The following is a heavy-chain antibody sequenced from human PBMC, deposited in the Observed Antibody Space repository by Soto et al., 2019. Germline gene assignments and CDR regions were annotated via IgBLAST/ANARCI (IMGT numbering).Heavy chain of an antibody. Sequence: SETLSLTCTVSGGSISSEGYYWSWFRQLPGKGLEWIGDIYYSGTTYHNPSLRSRLTISGDASKNQFSLKLSSVTDADTALYCCARGGGYSYGPYYFDYGGQGTLVTVSS. CDR1: GGSISSEGYY. CDR2: IYYSGTT. J-gene: IGHJ4*02. V-gene: IGHV4-31*03. D-gene: IGHD5-18*01. CDR3: ARGGGYSYGPYYFDY.